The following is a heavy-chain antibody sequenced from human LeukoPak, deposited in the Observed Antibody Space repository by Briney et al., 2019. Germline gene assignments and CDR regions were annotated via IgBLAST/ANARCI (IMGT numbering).Heavy chain of an antibody. Sequence: PGGSLRLSCAASGVSFRDFSMHWVRQAPGKGLDWVSLIRGDGSATHYGDSVQGRFSLSRDHKKASVSLQMCGLTVDDPAFYSCAKGTNSFSFTFDYWAQGPLVTVSS. D-gene: IGHD2/OR15-2a*01. V-gene: IGHV3-43*02. CDR2: IRGDGSAT. CDR1: GVSFRDFS. CDR3: AKGTNSFSFTFDY. J-gene: IGHJ4*02.